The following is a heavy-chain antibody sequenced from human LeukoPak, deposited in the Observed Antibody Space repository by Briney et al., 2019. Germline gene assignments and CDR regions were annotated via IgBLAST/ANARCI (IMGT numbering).Heavy chain of an antibody. V-gene: IGHV4-59*07. CDR3: ASGHCTDDVCFFDY. CDR2: MYYSGHT. CDR1: GGSMSTYY. J-gene: IGHJ4*02. Sequence: PSDTLSLTCSVSGGSMSTYYWNWIRQSPGRGLEWIGYMYYSGHTYYNPSLKSRVTISLDTSKNQFSLRLTSVTAADTAVYYCASGHCTDDVCFFDYWGLGTLVTVSS. D-gene: IGHD2-8*01.